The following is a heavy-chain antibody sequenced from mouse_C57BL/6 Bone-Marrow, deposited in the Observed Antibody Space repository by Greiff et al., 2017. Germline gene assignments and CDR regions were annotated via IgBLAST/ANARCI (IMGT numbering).Heavy chain of an antibody. CDR3: ARDLFITRAMDY. Sequence: DVKLVESGGGLVKPGGSLKLSCAASGFTFSSYAMSWVRQTPEKRLEWVATISDGGSYTYYPDNVKGRFTISRDNAKNNLYLQMSHLKSEDTAMYCCARDLFITRAMDYWGQGTSVTVSS. CDR2: ISDGGSYT. CDR1: GFTFSSYA. V-gene: IGHV5-4*01. J-gene: IGHJ4*01. D-gene: IGHD1-1*01.